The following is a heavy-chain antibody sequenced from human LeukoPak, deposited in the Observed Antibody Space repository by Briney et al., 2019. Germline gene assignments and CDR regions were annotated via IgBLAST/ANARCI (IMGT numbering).Heavy chain of an antibody. Sequence: SETLSLTCSVSGVPISTYYWSWLRQSPGKGLEWIAYVYYNGDIMYNPSLKSRVTISLDTSKNQFSLSMTSVTAADTAVYFCATTWYYVSRGYLFDDWGHGTLVTVSS. CDR2: VYYNGDI. V-gene: IGHV4-59*01. CDR3: ATTWYYVSRGYLFDD. D-gene: IGHD3-22*01. J-gene: IGHJ4*01. CDR1: GVPISTYY.